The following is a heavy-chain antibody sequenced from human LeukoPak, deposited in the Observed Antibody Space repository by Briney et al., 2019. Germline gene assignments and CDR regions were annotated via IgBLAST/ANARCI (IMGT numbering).Heavy chain of an antibody. CDR3: AKAENYYGSGGNDY. CDR2: ISGSGGST. J-gene: IGHJ4*02. D-gene: IGHD3-10*01. V-gene: IGHV3-23*01. CDR1: GFTFSSYA. Sequence: GGSLRLSRAASGFTFSSYAMSWVRQAPGKGLEWVSAISGSGGSTYYADSVKGRFTISRDNSKNTLYLQMNSLRAEDTAVYYCAKAENYYGSGGNDYWGQGTLVTVSS.